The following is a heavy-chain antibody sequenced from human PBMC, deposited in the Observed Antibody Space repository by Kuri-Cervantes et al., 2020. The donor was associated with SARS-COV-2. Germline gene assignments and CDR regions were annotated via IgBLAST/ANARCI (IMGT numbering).Heavy chain of an antibody. D-gene: IGHD2-21*02. CDR3: ARAYCGGDCEFDY. CDR2: SNSDGTFT. V-gene: IGHV3-74*03. Sequence: LSLTCAASGFTFSSHWMYWVRQVPGKGLVWVSRSNSDGTFTTYADSVEGRFTISRDNSKNTLYLQMNSLRAEDTAVYYCARAYCGGDCEFDYWGQGTLVTVSS. CDR1: GFTFSSHW. J-gene: IGHJ4*02.